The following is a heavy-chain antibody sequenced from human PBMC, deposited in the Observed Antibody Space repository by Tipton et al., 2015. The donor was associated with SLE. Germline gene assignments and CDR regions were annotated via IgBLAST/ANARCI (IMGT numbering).Heavy chain of an antibody. Sequence: TLSLTCTVSGGSIGPYYWHWIRQSPGTALEWIGYIYFDGNSNGRGNYNPSLKSRVTMSVDPSKMQFSLNLNSVTAADTALYFCARGVAERLGLDFWGQGSLVTVSS. V-gene: IGHV4-59*01. CDR3: ARGVAERLGLDF. D-gene: IGHD6-19*01. CDR1: GGSIGPYY. CDR2: IYFDGNS. J-gene: IGHJ4*02.